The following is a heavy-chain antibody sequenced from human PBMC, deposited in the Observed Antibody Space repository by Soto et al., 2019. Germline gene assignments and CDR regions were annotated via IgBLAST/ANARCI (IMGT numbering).Heavy chain of an antibody. CDR1: GFIVSSNY. J-gene: IGHJ4*02. V-gene: IGHV3-53*04. CDR3: VSGRYGSEIH. D-gene: IGHD1-26*01. CDR2: LYNGGAT. Sequence: EVRLVESGGGLVQPGGSLRLSCAASGFIVSSNYMTWVRQAPGKGLEWISLLYNGGATHYAASVKGRFTISSHSSQNTMFLQMYRLSTEDTATNYCVSGRYGSEIHWGQGIKVTVSS.